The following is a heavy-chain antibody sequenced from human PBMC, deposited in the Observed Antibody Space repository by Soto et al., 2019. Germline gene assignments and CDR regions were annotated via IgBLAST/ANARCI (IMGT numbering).Heavy chain of an antibody. CDR3: TTQWELLRLYYYYGMDV. J-gene: IGHJ6*02. CDR2: IKSKTDGGTT. CDR1: GFTFSNAW. D-gene: IGHD1-26*01. Sequence: GSLRLSCAASGFTFSNAWMNWVRQAPGKGLEWVGRIKSKTDGGTTDYAAPVKGRFTISRDDSKNTLYLQMNSLKTEDTAVYYCTTQWELLRLYYYYGMDVWGQGTTVTVSS. V-gene: IGHV3-15*07.